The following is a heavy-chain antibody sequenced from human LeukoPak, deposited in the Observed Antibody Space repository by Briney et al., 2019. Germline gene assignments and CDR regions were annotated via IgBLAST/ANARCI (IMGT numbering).Heavy chain of an antibody. CDR3: TSDSLQSSWDWLEYFQH. CDR2: IRSKAYGGTT. CDR1: GFTFSSYA. Sequence: GGSLRLSCAASGFTFSSYAMSWVRQAPGKGLEWVGFIRSKAYGGTTEYAASVKGRFTISRDDSKSIAYLQMNSLKTEDTAVYYCTSDSLQSSWDWLEYFQHWGQGTLVTVSS. J-gene: IGHJ1*01. V-gene: IGHV3-49*04. D-gene: IGHD3/OR15-3a*01.